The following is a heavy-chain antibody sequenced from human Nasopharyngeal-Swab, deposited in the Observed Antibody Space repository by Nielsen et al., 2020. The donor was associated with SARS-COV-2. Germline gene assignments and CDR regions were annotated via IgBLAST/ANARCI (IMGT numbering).Heavy chain of an antibody. V-gene: IGHV3-30*18. Sequence: GESLKISCAASGFTFSSYGMHWVRQAPGKGLEWVAVISYDGSNKYYADSVKGRFTISRDNSKNTLYLQMNSLRAEDTAVYYCAKSVGIAVAGTDYWGPGTLVTVSS. D-gene: IGHD6-19*01. J-gene: IGHJ4*02. CDR3: AKSVGIAVAGTDY. CDR2: ISYDGSNK. CDR1: GFTFSSYG.